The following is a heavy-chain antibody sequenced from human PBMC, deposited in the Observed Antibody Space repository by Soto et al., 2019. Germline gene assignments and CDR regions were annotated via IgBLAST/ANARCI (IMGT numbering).Heavy chain of an antibody. J-gene: IGHJ4*02. CDR1: GFNFRNYA. V-gene: IGHV3-23*01. Sequence: GGSLRLSCAASGFNFRNYAMNWVRQAPGKGLEWVSAISGGGGSTYYADSVKGRFTISRDNSKNTLCLQMNSLRAEDTAVYYCAKGGFYGYNSFDYWGQGT. CDR2: ISGGGGST. CDR3: AKGGFYGYNSFDY. D-gene: IGHD5-18*01.